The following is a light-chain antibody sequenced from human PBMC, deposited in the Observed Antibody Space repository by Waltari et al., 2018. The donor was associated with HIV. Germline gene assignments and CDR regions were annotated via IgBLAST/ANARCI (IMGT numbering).Light chain of an antibody. CDR1: SSDVGGYDY. V-gene: IGLV2-8*01. J-gene: IGLJ1*01. CDR3: SSYAGSNNLEV. Sequence: QSDLTKPPSAFGSPGQSVTISCTGTSSDVGGYDYVSWYQQHPGKAPKLMIYEVSQRPSGVPDRFDGSRSGNTASLTVSGLQAEDEADYYCSSYAGSNNLEVFGTGTKVTVL. CDR2: EVS.